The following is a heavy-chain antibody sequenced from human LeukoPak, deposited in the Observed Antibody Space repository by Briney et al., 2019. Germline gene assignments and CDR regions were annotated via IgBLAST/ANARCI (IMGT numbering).Heavy chain of an antibody. CDR3: ARVGSGSLLWVYYDSSHIDY. V-gene: IGHV3-48*01. D-gene: IGHD3-22*01. Sequence: GGSLRLSCAASGFTFSSFGMNWVRQAPGKGLEWVPYISSSSSTIYYADSVKGRFTISRDNAKNSLYLQMNSLRAEDTAVYYCARVGSGSLLWVYYDSSHIDYWGQGTLVTVSS. J-gene: IGHJ4*02. CDR1: GFTFSSFG. CDR2: ISSSSSTI.